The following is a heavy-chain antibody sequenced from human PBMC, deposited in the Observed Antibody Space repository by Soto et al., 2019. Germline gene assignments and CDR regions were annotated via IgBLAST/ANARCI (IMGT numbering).Heavy chain of an antibody. D-gene: IGHD2-15*01. V-gene: IGHV4-39*01. J-gene: IGHJ5*02. CDR2: IYYSGST. CDR3: ARRHYCSGGSCSGNNWFDP. Sequence: QLQLQESGPGLVKPSETLSLTCTVSGGSISSSSYYWGWIRQPPGKGLEWIGSIYYSGSTYYNPSLKSRDTISVATSKNQFSLKLSSVTAADTAVYYCARRHYCSGGSCSGNNWFDPWGQGTLVTVSS. CDR1: GGSISSSSYY.